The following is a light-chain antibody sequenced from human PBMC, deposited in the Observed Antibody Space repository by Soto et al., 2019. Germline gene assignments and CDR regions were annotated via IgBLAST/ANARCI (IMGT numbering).Light chain of an antibody. J-gene: IGLJ1*01. CDR3: SSYTSSSTYV. CDR2: EVT. CDR1: SSDVGSDNR. V-gene: IGLV2-18*02. Sequence: QSALTQPPSVSGSPGPSVTISCTGTSSDVGSDNRVSWYQQPPGTAPKLMIYEVTNRPSGVPDRFSGSKSGNTASLTISGLQAQEEADYYCSSYTSSSTYVFGTGTKLTVL.